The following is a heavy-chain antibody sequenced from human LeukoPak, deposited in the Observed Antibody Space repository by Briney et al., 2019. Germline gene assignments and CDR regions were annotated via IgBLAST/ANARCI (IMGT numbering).Heavy chain of an antibody. D-gene: IGHD4-17*01. Sequence: QAGGSLRLSCVASGFTFSDYYMSWVRQAPGKGLEWVAVIWYDGSNKYYADSVKGRFTISRDNSKNTLFLQMNSLRAEDTAVYYCARDPDDYGDYSYFDYWGQGTLVTVSS. CDR2: IWYDGSNK. J-gene: IGHJ4*02. CDR1: GFTFSDYY. CDR3: ARDPDDYGDYSYFDY. V-gene: IGHV3-33*08.